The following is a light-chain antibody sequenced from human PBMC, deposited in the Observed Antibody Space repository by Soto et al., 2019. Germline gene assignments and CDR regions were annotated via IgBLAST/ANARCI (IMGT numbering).Light chain of an antibody. CDR2: GAS. CDR3: QQRDSWPIT. V-gene: IGKV3-11*01. CDR1: QSVYSY. J-gene: IGKJ5*01. Sequence: EIVLTQSPASLSLSPGERATLSCRASQSVYSYLVWYQQKPGQAPRLLIFGASNRATGIPARFSGSGSGTDFTLTINSLEPDDFAVYYCQQRDSWPITFGQGARLEIK.